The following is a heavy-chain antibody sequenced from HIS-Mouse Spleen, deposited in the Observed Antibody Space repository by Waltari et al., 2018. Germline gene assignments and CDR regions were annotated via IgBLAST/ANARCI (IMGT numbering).Heavy chain of an antibody. CDR1: GGSISISSFH. CDR3: ARDVRANYDY. CDR2: IYYSGST. V-gene: IGHV4-39*07. J-gene: IGHJ4*02. D-gene: IGHD5-12*01. Sequence: QLQLPESGPGLVKPSETLSLTCTVSGGSISISSFHRRWIRQPPGKGLEWIGSIYYSGSTYYNPSLKSRVTISVDTSKNQFSLKLSSVTAADTAVYYCARDVRANYDYWGQGTLVTVSS.